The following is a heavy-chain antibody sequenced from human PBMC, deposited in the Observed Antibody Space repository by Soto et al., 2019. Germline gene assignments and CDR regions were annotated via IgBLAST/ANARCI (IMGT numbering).Heavy chain of an antibody. D-gene: IGHD2-15*01. Sequence: SVKVSCKASGGTFSSYAISWVRQAPGQGLEWMGGIIPIFGTANYAQKFQGRVTITADESTSTAYMELSSLRSEDTAVYYCAGDRIVLGYCSGGSCYSMGYWGQGTLVTVSS. V-gene: IGHV1-69*13. CDR3: AGDRIVLGYCSGGSCYSMGY. CDR1: GGTFSSYA. CDR2: IIPIFGTA. J-gene: IGHJ4*02.